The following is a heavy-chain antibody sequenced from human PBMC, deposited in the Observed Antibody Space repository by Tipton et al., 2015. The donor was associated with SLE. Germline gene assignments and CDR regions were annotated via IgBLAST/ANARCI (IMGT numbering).Heavy chain of an antibody. V-gene: IGHV3-7*01. J-gene: IGHJ4*02. CDR1: GFTFATYW. CDR2: IGTDGSEK. Sequence: SLRLSCAASGFTFATYWMGWVRQAPGKGLQWVATIGTDGSEKYYVDSVKGRFTISRDNAKNSLYLQMNSPRAEDTALYHCASATRGGDSGLWGQGTLVTVSS. CDR3: ASATRGGDSGL. D-gene: IGHD2-21*01.